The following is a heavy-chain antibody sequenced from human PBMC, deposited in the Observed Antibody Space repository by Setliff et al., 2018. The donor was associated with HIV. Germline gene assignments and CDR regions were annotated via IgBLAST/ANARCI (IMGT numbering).Heavy chain of an antibody. J-gene: IGHJ6*02. CDR3: ARAAYYNGLDV. CDR1: GFDFSNYW. D-gene: IGHD3-10*01. Sequence: GGSLRLSCAAAGFDFSNYWIHWVRQVAGKGLVWVSHIDTDGSRTAFADSVKGRFTISRDNTKNTVYLQMDSLRAEDTAVYYCARAAYYNGLDVWGQGTKVTVSS. V-gene: IGHV3-74*01. CDR2: IDTDGSRT.